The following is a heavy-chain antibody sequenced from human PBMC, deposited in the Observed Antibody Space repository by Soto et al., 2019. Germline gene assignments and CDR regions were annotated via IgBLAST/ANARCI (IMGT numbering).Heavy chain of an antibody. Sequence: QVQLVQSGAEVKKPESSVKVSCKAPGGTFSTYAISWVRQAPGQGLEWMGGIIPMFGTANYAQRFQDRVTITADESTNTVYMELSSLRSEDTAVYFCASGIQLWLRRINNGYSGWGQGTLVP. J-gene: IGHJ4*02. CDR3: ASGIQLWLRRINNGYSG. CDR1: GGTFSTYA. CDR2: IIPMFGTA. D-gene: IGHD5-18*01. V-gene: IGHV1-69*12.